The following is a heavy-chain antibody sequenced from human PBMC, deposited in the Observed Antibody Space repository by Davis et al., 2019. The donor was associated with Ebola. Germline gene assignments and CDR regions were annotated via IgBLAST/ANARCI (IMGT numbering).Heavy chain of an antibody. D-gene: IGHD1-1*01. CDR1: GFTFSSYW. J-gene: IGHJ6*04. CDR2: INSDESTT. CDR3: AKDLGSGIAFYGMDG. V-gene: IGHV3-74*01. Sequence: GESLKISCAASGFTFSSYWMHWVRQAPGKGLVWVSTINSDESTTSYADSVKGRFTISRDISKNTVFLQMNSLGAEDTAVYYCAKDLGSGIAFYGMDGWGKGTTVTVSS.